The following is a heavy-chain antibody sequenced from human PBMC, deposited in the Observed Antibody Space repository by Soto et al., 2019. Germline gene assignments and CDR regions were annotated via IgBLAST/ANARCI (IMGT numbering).Heavy chain of an antibody. CDR2: MNPNSGNT. CDR1: GYTFTSYD. Sequence: QVQLVQSGAEVKKPGASVKVSCKASGYTFTSYDVNWVRQATGQGLEWMGWMNPNSGNTGYAQKFRGRVTMTRNTSISTAYMELSSLRSEDTAVYYCAKRNYDSSGYYYVNYYYGMDVWGQGTTVTVSS. CDR3: AKRNYDSSGYYYVNYYYGMDV. V-gene: IGHV1-8*01. J-gene: IGHJ6*02. D-gene: IGHD3-22*01.